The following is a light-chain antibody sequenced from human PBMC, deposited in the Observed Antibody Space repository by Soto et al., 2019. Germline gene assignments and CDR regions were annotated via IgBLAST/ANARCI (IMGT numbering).Light chain of an antibody. J-gene: IGLJ3*02. CDR3: SSYSSSSIGV. V-gene: IGLV1-40*01. CDR1: SSNIGAGFD. CDR2: ENN. Sequence: QSVLTQPPSVSGAPGQRVTISCTGSSSNIGAGFDVHWYQQLPGTAPKLLIFENNNRPSGVPDRFSGSKSGTSASLAITGLQAEDEADYYCSSYSSSSIGVFGGGTKVTVL.